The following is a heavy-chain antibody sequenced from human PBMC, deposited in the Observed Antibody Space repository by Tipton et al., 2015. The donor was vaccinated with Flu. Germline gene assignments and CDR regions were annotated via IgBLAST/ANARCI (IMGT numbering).Heavy chain of an antibody. D-gene: IGHD1-26*01. CDR1: GDSISNYY. V-gene: IGHV4-4*07. CDR3: AREGRNSGGLDY. Sequence: TLSLTCTVSGDSISNYYWGWIRQPAGKGLQWIGRIYTSGSTDYNPSLKGRVTMSVDTSKNQFSLKLSSVTAADTAVYFCAREGRNSGGLDYWGQGTLVTVSS. J-gene: IGHJ4*02. CDR2: IYTSGST.